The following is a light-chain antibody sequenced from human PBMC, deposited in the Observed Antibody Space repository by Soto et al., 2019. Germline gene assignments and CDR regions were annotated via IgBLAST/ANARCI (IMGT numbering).Light chain of an antibody. CDR2: KAS. CDR3: QQYNNYPYP. Sequence: DIQMTQSPSTLSASVGDRVTITCRASQSISSWLAWYQQKPGKAPKLLIYKASTLQSGVPSRFSGSGSGTEFTLTISSLQPDDLATYYCQQYNNYPYPFGQGTKLEIK. V-gene: IGKV1-5*03. J-gene: IGKJ2*01. CDR1: QSISSW.